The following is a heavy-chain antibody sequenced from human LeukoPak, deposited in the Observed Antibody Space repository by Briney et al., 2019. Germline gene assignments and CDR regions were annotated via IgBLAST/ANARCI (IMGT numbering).Heavy chain of an antibody. J-gene: IGHJ4*02. CDR3: ATGSVRYSASWYSQEGDY. CDR1: GFTFSSYD. D-gene: IGHD6-13*01. Sequence: PGGSLRLSCAASGFTFSSYDMHWVRQATGKGLEWVSAIGTAGDTYYPGSAKGRFTISRENAKNSLYLQMNSLRAEDTAVYYCATGSVRYSASWYSQEGDYWGQGTLVTVSS. CDR2: IGTAGDT. V-gene: IGHV3-13*01.